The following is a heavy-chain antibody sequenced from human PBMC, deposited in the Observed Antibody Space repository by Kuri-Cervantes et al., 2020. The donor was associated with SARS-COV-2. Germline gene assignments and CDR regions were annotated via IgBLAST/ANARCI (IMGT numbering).Heavy chain of an antibody. D-gene: IGHD2-15*01. V-gene: IGHV3-9*01. J-gene: IGHJ4*02. Sequence: GGSLRLSCAASGFTFDDYAMHWVRQAPGKGLEWVSGISWNSGSIGYADFVKGRFTISRDNAKNSLYLQMNSLRAEDTALYYCAKDMESGGSYSTFDYWGQGTLVTVSS. CDR1: GFTFDDYA. CDR3: AKDMESGGSYSTFDY. CDR2: ISWNSGSI.